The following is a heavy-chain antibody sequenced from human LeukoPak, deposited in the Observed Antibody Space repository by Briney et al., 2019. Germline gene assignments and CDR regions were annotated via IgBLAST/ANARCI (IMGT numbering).Heavy chain of an antibody. Sequence: SETLSLTCTLSGGSVSSSSFYWGWIRQPPGKGLECIGTIYYSGITYYSSSLKSRVTISVDTSKNQFSLKLSSVTAADTAVYFCARSGPAAGRPDAFDIWGQGTLVTASS. D-gene: IGHD2-2*01. J-gene: IGHJ3*02. CDR1: GGSVSSSSFY. CDR3: ARSGPAAGRPDAFDI. CDR2: IYYSGIT. V-gene: IGHV4-39*07.